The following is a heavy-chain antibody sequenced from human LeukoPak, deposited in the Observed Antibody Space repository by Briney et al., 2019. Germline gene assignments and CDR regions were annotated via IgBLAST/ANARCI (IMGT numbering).Heavy chain of an antibody. D-gene: IGHD2-2*01. Sequence: ASVKVSCKASGYTFTSYDINWVRQSTGQGLEWMGWMNPNSGNTGYAQKFQGRVTITRNTSISTAYMELSSLRSEDTAVYYCARGDRVPDAMFYYYYYMDVWGKGTTVTVSS. CDR3: ARGDRVPDAMFYYYYYMDV. J-gene: IGHJ6*03. CDR2: MNPNSGNT. CDR1: GYTFTSYD. V-gene: IGHV1-8*03.